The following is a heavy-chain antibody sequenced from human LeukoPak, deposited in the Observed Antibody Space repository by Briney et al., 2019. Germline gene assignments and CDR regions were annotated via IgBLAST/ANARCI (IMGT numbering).Heavy chain of an antibody. Sequence: SETLSLTCAVSGYSLGKNYYWGWIRQPPGKGLEWIGRIYGTGSTSYNPSLMNRVTMSVDTSKNHFSLKLTSVTAADTAVYYCARYDSRDSASTRFDSWGQGILVTISS. CDR2: IYGTGST. V-gene: IGHV4-38-2*01. CDR1: GYSLGKNYY. CDR3: ARYDSRDSASTRFDS. J-gene: IGHJ4*02. D-gene: IGHD3-16*01.